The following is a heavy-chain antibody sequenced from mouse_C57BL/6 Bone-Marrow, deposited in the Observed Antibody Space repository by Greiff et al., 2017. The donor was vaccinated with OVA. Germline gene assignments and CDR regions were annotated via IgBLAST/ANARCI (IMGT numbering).Heavy chain of an antibody. D-gene: IGHD1-1*01. CDR2: IDPANDNT. CDR3: ARGNFGSSFYAMDY. Sequence: EVQLQQSVAELVRPGASVKLFCTASGFNIKNTYMHWVKQRPEQGLEWIGRIDPANDNTKYAPKFQGKATMTADTSSNTAYLQLSSLSSEDTAVYCCARGNFGSSFYAMDYWGQGTSVTVSS. CDR1: GFNIKNTY. J-gene: IGHJ4*01. V-gene: IGHV14-3*01.